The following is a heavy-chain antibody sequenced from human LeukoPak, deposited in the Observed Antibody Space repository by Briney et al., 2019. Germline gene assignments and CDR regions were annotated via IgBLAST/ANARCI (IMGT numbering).Heavy chain of an antibody. D-gene: IGHD6-13*01. CDR2: ISGSGGST. J-gene: IGHJ6*02. CDR1: GFTFSSYA. CDR3: AREGEAEAAYYYYGMDV. V-gene: IGHV3-23*01. Sequence: GGSLRLSCAASGFTFSSYAMSWVRQAPGKGLEWVSAISGSGGSTYYADSVKGRFTISRDNAKDSLYLQMNSLRAEDTAVYYCAREGEAEAAYYYYGMDVWGQGTTVTVSS.